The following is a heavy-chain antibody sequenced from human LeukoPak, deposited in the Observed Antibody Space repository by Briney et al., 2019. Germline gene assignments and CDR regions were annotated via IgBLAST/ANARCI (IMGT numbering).Heavy chain of an antibody. D-gene: IGHD4-17*01. CDR3: ARGGTDYGAAPMY. CDR2: ISSRGATR. Sequence: PGRSLRLSCVLSGFTFTSYEMNCVRQAPGQGLEWISYISSRGATRSYADSVKGRFNISRDNDKNSLFLQMKSLRVDDTAIYYCARGGTDYGAAPMYWGQGSLVTVSS. J-gene: IGHJ4*02. V-gene: IGHV3-48*03. CDR1: GFTFTSYE.